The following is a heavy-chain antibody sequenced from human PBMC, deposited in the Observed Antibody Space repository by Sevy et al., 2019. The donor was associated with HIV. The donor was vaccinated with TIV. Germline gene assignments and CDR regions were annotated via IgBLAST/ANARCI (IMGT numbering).Heavy chain of an antibody. V-gene: IGHV4-34*01. CDR1: GGSFSGYY. CDR3: ARAAYDSSGYYGYYYYGMDV. Sequence: SETLSLTCAVYGGSFSGYYWSWIRQPPGKGLEWIGEINHSGSTNYNPSLKSRVTISVDTSKNQFSLMLSSVTAADTAVYYCARAAYDSSGYYGYYYYGMDVWGQGTTVTVSS. D-gene: IGHD3-22*01. J-gene: IGHJ6*02. CDR2: INHSGST.